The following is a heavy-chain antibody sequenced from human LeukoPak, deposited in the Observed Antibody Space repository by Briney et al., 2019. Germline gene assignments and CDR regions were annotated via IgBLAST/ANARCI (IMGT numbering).Heavy chain of an antibody. J-gene: IGHJ6*03. Sequence: GGSLRLSCAASGFTFSSYSMNWVRQAPGKGLECVSYISSSSSTIYYADSVKGRFTSSRDNAKNSLYLQMNSLRAEDMAVYYCAREGYNAPYYYYMDVWGKGTTVTVSS. D-gene: IGHD5-24*01. V-gene: IGHV3-48*04. CDR3: AREGYNAPYYYYMDV. CDR1: GFTFSSYS. CDR2: ISSSSSTI.